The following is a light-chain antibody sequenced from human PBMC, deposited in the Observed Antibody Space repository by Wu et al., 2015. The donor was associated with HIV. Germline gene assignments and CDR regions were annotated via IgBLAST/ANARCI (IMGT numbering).Light chain of an antibody. V-gene: IGKV1-5*03. Sequence: DIQMTPSPSTLSASVGDRVTITCRASESVGNWVAWYQQKPGKAPKLLISKASTLQSGVPPRFSGSRSGSQFTLAISGLQPDDFATYYCQQYTTYWNLTFGGGTKVEIK. CDR1: ESVGNW. CDR2: KAS. J-gene: IGKJ4*01. CDR3: QQYTTYWNLT.